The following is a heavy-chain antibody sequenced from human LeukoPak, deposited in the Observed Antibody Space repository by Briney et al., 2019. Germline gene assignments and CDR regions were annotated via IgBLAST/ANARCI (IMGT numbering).Heavy chain of an antibody. CDR1: GYTFTSYD. D-gene: IGHD6-6*01. J-gene: IGHJ6*02. Sequence: ASVKVSCKASGYTFTSYDINWLRQATGQGLEWMGWMNPNSGNTGYAQKFQGRVTMTRNTSISTAYVELSSLRSEDTAVYYCARVREYSSSHKGYYYYYYGMDVWGQGTTVTVSS. CDR2: MNPNSGNT. CDR3: ARVREYSSSHKGYYYYYYGMDV. V-gene: IGHV1-8*01.